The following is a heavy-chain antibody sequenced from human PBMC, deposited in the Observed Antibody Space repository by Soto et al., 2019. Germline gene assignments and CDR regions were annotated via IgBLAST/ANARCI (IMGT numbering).Heavy chain of an antibody. CDR1: GVTLTNVW. CDR2: IKSKTDGGTT. D-gene: IGHD5-18*01. V-gene: IGHV3-15*07. J-gene: IGHJ4*02. CDR3: SHGYYQYFNS. Sequence: PGGSLRLSCAVSGVTLTNVWMNWVRQAPGKGPEWVGRIKSKTDGGTTDYAAPVKGRFIISRDDSENTLYLQMNSLKTEDTAVYYCSHGYYQYFNSWGQGTLVTVSS.